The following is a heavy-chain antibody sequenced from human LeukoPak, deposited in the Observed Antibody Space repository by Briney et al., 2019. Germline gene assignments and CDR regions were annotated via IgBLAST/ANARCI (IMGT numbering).Heavy chain of an antibody. CDR1: GFTFSRYW. D-gene: IGHD3/OR15-3a*01. Sequence: GGSLRLSCAASGFTFSRYWMHWVRQAPGKGLLWVSRINSDGSSTYYADSVKGRFTTSRDNAKNALHLQMNSLTAKDTAVYYCVLDLFSSFAFDIWGQGTMVTVSS. CDR3: VLDLFSSFAFDI. V-gene: IGHV3-74*01. J-gene: IGHJ3*02. CDR2: INSDGSST.